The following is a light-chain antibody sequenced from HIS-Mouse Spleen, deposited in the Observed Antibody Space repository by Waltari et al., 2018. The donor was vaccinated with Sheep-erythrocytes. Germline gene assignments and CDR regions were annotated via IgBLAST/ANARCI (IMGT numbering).Light chain of an antibody. CDR1: SGDGGGYNY. CDR3: CSYAGSYTLV. V-gene: IGLV2-11*01. Sequence: QSALTQPRSVSGSPGQSVTISCTGTSGDGGGYNYFSSYQQHPGKAPKLMIYYVSKRPSGVPDRFSGSKSGNTASLTISGLQAEDEADYYCCSYAGSYTLVFGGGTKLTVL. CDR2: YVS. J-gene: IGLJ2*01.